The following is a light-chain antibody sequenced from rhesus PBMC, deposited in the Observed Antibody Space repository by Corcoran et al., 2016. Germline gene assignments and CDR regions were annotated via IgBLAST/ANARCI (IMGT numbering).Light chain of an antibody. V-gene: IGKV4-1*01. CDR2: GAS. CDR1: QSLLYSSKNKNY. CDR3: QQYYSTPLT. J-gene: IGKJ3*01. Sequence: DIVMTQSPDSLAVSLGERVTINCKSSQSLLYSSKNKNYLAWYQQKPGQAPNLLIYGASTRESGVHKRFNGSGFGTDFTLTSSGLQAEDVAVYYCQQYYSTPLTFGPGTKLDI.